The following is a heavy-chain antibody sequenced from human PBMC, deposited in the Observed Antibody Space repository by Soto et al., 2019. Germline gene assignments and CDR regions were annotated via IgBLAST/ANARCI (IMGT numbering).Heavy chain of an antibody. D-gene: IGHD5-12*01. CDR3: AKGLDGYNLDY. V-gene: IGHV3-30*18. Sequence: QVQLVESGGGVVQPGRSLRLSCAASGFTFSSYGMHWVRQAPGKGLEWVAVISYDGSNKYYADSVKGRFTISRDNSKNTLYLQMNSLRAEDTAVYYCAKGLDGYNLDYWGQGTLVTVSS. CDR2: ISYDGSNK. J-gene: IGHJ4*02. CDR1: GFTFSSYG.